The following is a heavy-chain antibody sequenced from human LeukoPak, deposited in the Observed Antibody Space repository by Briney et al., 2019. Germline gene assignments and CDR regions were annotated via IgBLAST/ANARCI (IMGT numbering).Heavy chain of an antibody. V-gene: IGHV1-3*01. CDR2: INAGNGNT. CDR1: GYTFTSYA. Sequence: ASVKVSCKASGYTFTSYAMHWVRQAPGQRLEWMGWINAGNGNTKYSQKFQGRVTITRDTSASTAYMELSSLRSEDTAVYYCARPSHSSSWYGWFDPWGQGTLVTVSS. CDR3: ARPSHSSSWYGWFDP. D-gene: IGHD6-13*01. J-gene: IGHJ5*02.